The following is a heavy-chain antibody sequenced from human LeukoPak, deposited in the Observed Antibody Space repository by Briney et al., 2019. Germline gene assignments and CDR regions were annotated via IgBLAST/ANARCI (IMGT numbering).Heavy chain of an antibody. D-gene: IGHD3-10*01. CDR1: GFPLYRFR. Sequence: GGSLSHSLAVSGFPLYRFRKLAMRQAPGKGLEWVSSISSSSSYIYYADSVKGRFTISRDNAKNSLYLQMNSLRAEDTAVYYCARAGVSGRYGMHVWGQGTLVTVSS. V-gene: IGHV3-21*01. J-gene: IGHJ1*01. CDR2: ISSSSSYI. CDR3: ARAGVSGRYGMHV.